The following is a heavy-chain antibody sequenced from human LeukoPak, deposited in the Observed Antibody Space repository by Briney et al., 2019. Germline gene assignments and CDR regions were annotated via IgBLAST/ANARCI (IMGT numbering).Heavy chain of an antibody. D-gene: IGHD6-13*01. CDR2: ISYGGSDK. J-gene: IGHJ4*02. Sequence: PGGSLRLSCAVSGFTFSSYWMSWVRQAPGKGLHWVAVISYGGSDKNYADSVKGRFTISRDNSKNTLYLQMNSLRGEDTAVYYCAKSYSTTWNGYFDFWGQGTLVTVSS. V-gene: IGHV3-30*18. CDR3: AKSYSTTWNGYFDF. CDR1: GFTFSSYW.